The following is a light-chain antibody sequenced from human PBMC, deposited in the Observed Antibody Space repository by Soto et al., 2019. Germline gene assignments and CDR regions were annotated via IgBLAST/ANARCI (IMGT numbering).Light chain of an antibody. CDR3: ASYTFSSTRV. CDR2: EVN. J-gene: IGLJ3*02. CDR1: NNDVGAYNY. V-gene: IGLV2-14*01. Sequence: QSALTQPASVSGSPGQSITISCTGSNNDVGAYNYVSWYQQHPGKAPKLIIYEVNNQPSGVSHRFSGSKSGNTASLTISGLQADDEADYYCASYTFSSTRVFGGGTKLTVL.